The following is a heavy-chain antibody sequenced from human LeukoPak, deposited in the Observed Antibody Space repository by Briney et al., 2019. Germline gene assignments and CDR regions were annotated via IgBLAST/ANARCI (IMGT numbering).Heavy chain of an antibody. CDR2: KDYSGST. Sequence: SETLSLTCTVSGGSITSYYWSWIRQPPGKGLEWIGYKDYSGSTNYNRSLKSRVTISVDTSKNQFSLKLSSVTAADTAVYYCARVYYSSSYDYWYFDLWGRGTLVTVSS. CDR1: GGSITSYY. V-gene: IGHV4-59*01. D-gene: IGHD6-13*01. J-gene: IGHJ2*01. CDR3: ARVYYSSSYDYWYFDL.